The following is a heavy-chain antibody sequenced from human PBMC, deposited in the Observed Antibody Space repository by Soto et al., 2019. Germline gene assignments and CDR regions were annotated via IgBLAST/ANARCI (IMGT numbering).Heavy chain of an antibody. J-gene: IGHJ4*02. CDR1: GGSFSGYY. CDR3: ARVLLLNYDFDY. V-gene: IGHV4-34*01. Sequence: QVQLQQWGAGLLKPSETLSLTCAVYGGSFSGYYWSWIRQPPGKGLEWIGEINHSGSTNYNPSLKSRVTISVDTSKNQFSLKLSSVTAADTAVYYCARVLLLNYDFDYWGQGTLVTVSS. CDR2: INHSGST. D-gene: IGHD3-3*01.